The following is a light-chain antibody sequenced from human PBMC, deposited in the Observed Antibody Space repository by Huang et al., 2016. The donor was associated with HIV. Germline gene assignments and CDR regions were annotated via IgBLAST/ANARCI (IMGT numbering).Light chain of an antibody. V-gene: IGKV3-15*01. CDR1: QSVFTN. J-gene: IGKJ2*01. Sequence: EVLMTQSPATLSVSPGERAILSCRASQSVFTNLAWYQQKPGQVPRLLIFGASTRATGIPARCSGSGSGTEFTLTISSLQSEDFAVYYCQQYNNWPPNTFGQGTKLEIK. CDR3: QQYNNWPPNT. CDR2: GAS.